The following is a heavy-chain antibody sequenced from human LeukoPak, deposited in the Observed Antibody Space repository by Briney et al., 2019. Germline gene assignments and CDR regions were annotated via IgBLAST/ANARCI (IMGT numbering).Heavy chain of an antibody. CDR2: IWYDGSDK. V-gene: IGHV3-33*01. CDR3: ARTSDAFDI. Sequence: GGSLRLSRAASGFTFYSFGIHCVRQAPGKGLEWVAVIWYDGSDKYYTDSVKGRFTISRDNSKNTLYLQMNSLRAEDTATYYCARTSDAFDIWGQGTMVTVSS. J-gene: IGHJ3*02. CDR1: GFTFYSFG.